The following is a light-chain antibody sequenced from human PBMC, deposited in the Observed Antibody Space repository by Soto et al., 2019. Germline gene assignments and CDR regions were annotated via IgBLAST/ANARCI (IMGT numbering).Light chain of an antibody. CDR1: QDINNY. V-gene: IGKV1-33*01. CDR2: DAS. CDR3: QQYDNLLFT. J-gene: IGKJ3*01. Sequence: DIQMTQSPSSLSASVGDRVTITCQASQDINNYLNWYQQKPGKAPTLLIYDASNLESGVPSRFSGRGSGTDFTLTISSLQPEDIATYYCQQYDNLLFTFGPGTKVDFK.